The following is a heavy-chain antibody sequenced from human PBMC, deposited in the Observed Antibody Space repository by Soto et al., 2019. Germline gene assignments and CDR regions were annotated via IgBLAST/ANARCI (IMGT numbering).Heavy chain of an antibody. CDR3: ARPGTIKGDYYYGMDV. D-gene: IGHD5-12*01. V-gene: IGHV5-51*01. Sequence: GESLKISCKGAGYIFTSYWIGWVRQMPGKGLEWMGIIYPGDSDTRYSPSFQGQVTISVDKSISTAYLQWSSLKASDTAMCYCARPGTIKGDYYYGMDVWGQGTTVTVSS. CDR1: GYIFTSYW. CDR2: IYPGDSDT. J-gene: IGHJ6*02.